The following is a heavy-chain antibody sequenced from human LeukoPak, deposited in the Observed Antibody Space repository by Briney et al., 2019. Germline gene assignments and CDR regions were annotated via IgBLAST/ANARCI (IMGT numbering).Heavy chain of an antibody. Sequence: KPSETLSLTCAVSGGSFSGYYWSWIRQPPGKGLEWIGEINHSGSTNYNPSLKSRVTISVDTSKNHFSLNLRSVTAADTAVYYCARRSYNSPFRYWGQGTPVTVSS. J-gene: IGHJ4*02. D-gene: IGHD5-24*01. CDR2: INHSGST. CDR1: GGSFSGYY. V-gene: IGHV4-34*01. CDR3: ARRSYNSPFRY.